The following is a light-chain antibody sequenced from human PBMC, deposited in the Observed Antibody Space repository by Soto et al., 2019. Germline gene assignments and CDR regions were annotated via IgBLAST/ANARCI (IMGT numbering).Light chain of an antibody. Sequence: DIQMTQSPSSVSASVGDRVTITCRASQDIKWWLAWYQQKPGRAPKLLIYAASSLPSGVPSRFSGGGSGTDYTLTINNLQPEDFATYYCQQPYSFPLTFGGGTKAEI. J-gene: IGKJ4*01. CDR1: QDIKWW. V-gene: IGKV1-12*01. CDR3: QQPYSFPLT. CDR2: AAS.